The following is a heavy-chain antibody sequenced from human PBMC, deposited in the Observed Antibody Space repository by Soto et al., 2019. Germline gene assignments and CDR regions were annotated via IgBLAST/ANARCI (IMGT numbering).Heavy chain of an antibody. CDR3: ARGAGDGYNRNAFEI. J-gene: IGHJ3*02. Sequence: PGGSLRLSCAASGFTFSSYSMNWVRQAPGRGLEWVSSISSSSSYIYYADSVKGRFTISRDNAKNSLYLQMNSLRAEDTAVYYCARGAGDGYNRNAFEIWGQGTMVTVSS. D-gene: IGHD5-12*01. V-gene: IGHV3-21*01. CDR2: ISSSSSYI. CDR1: GFTFSSYS.